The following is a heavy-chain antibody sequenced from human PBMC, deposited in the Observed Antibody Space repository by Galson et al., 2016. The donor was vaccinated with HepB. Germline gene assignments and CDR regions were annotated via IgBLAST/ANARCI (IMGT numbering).Heavy chain of an antibody. V-gene: IGHV4-59*11. CDR2: THSSGNS. CDR3: ARGTRFSYKWSFDS. J-gene: IGHJ4*02. CDR1: DESIMTHY. D-gene: IGHD1-20*01. Sequence: SETLSLTCDVSDESIMTHYWSWIRQSPGKGPEWLGYTHSSGNSKYNPSLTSRVTMSLDTSRSRFSLRLRSVTAADTAVYFCARGTRFSYKWSFDSWGQGALVTVSS.